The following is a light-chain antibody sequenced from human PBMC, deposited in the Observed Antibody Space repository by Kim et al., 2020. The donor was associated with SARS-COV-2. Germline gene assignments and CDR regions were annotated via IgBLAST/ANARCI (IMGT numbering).Light chain of an antibody. CDR2: DVN. CDR3: SSYTASSTLA. CDR1: SSVIGSYNF. Sequence: GQSITISCTGTSSVIGSYNFVSWYQQHPGKAPTLMIHDVNKRPSGVSNRFSGSKSGNTASLTVSGLQAEDEADYYCSSYTASSTLAFGGGTKVTVL. J-gene: IGLJ2*01. V-gene: IGLV2-14*03.